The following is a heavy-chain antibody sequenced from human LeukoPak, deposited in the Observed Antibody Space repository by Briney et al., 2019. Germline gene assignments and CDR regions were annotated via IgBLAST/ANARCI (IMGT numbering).Heavy chain of an antibody. D-gene: IGHD6-13*01. Sequence: GGSLRLSCAASGFTFSSYAMNWVRQAPGKGLEWVSGISGSGTNTDYIDSVKGRFTVSRDNSKNTLYLQMNSLRVEDTAVYYCARDPGIAAAGTVGYFDSWGQGILVTVSS. J-gene: IGHJ4*02. CDR2: ISGSGTNT. CDR1: GFTFSSYA. CDR3: ARDPGIAAAGTVGYFDS. V-gene: IGHV3-23*01.